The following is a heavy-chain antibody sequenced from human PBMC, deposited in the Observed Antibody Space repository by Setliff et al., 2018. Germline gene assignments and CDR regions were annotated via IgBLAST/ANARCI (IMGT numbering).Heavy chain of an antibody. CDR2: IIPIFGSA. CDR3: VRERRGGHFDY. CDR1: GGTFNSYA. V-gene: IGHV1-69*06. J-gene: IGHJ4*02. Sequence: SVKVSCKASGGTFNSYAISWVRQAPGQGLEWMGGIIPIFGSANYARKFQGRVTVTADTSTNTVYMDLSSLGSEDTAVYYCVRERRGGHFDYWGQGTLVTVSS.